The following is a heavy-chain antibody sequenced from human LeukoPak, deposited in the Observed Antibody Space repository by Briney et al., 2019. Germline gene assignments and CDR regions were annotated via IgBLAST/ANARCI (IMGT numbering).Heavy chain of an antibody. V-gene: IGHV1-69*04. CDR3: AREYCGGDCSDINYYYYYGMDV. Sequence: SSVKVSCKASGGTFSSYAISWVRQAPGQGLDWMGRIIPILGIANYAQKFQGRVTINADKSTSTAYMELSSLRSEDTAVYYCAREYCGGDCSDINYYYYYGMDVWGQGTTVTVYS. J-gene: IGHJ6*02. D-gene: IGHD2-21*02. CDR2: IIPILGIA. CDR1: GGTFSSYA.